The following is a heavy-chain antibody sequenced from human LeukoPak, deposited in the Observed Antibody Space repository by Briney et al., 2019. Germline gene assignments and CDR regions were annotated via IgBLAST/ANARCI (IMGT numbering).Heavy chain of an antibody. CDR2: IGNSGSPI. Sequence: PEGSLRLSCAASGFTFSSYEMNWVRQAPGKGLEWVSYIGNSGSPIYYADSVKGRFTISRDNAKNSLFLQMSSLRAEDTAVYYCARTFDSWGQGTLVTVSS. V-gene: IGHV3-48*03. CDR3: ARTFDS. CDR1: GFTFSSYE. J-gene: IGHJ4*02.